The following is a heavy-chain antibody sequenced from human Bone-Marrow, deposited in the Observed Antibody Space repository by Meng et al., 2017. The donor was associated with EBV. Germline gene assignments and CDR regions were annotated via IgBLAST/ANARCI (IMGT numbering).Heavy chain of an antibody. CDR2: TIPLFGPA. J-gene: IGHJ4*02. CDR1: GGSFSRYG. CDR3: ARPDDYNFKGFYH. D-gene: IGHD5-24*01. Sequence: QVQRVECGAEVRKLGSSGKVSCKGSGGSFSRYGVVWVRQAPGLGLEWMGGTIPLFGPAKFARKFQGRVTVTADESTNTAYMELSSLTSEDTAVYFCARPDDYNFKGFYHWGQGTLVTVSS. V-gene: IGHV1-69*01.